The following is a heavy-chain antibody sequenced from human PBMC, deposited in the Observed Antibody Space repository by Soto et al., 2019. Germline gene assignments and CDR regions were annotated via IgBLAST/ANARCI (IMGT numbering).Heavy chain of an antibody. CDR3: ARRVAVAGNVWFDP. V-gene: IGHV4-59*08. CDR2: IYYSGST. CDR1: GGSISGDY. J-gene: IGHJ5*02. Sequence: SETLSLTCTVSGGSISGDYWSWIRQPPGKGLEWIGHIYYSGSTNYNPSPKSRVTISVDTSKSQFSLKLSSVTAADTAVYYCARRVAVAGNVWFDPWGQGTLVTVSS. D-gene: IGHD6-19*01.